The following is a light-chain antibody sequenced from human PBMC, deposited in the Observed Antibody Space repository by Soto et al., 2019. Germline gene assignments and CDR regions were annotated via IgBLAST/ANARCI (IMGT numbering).Light chain of an antibody. CDR1: QSVSSGY. CDR2: GAS. Sequence: EIVLTQSPGTLSLSPGERATLSCRASQSVSSGYLAWYQQKPGQAPRLLIYGASGRATGIPDRLSGSGSGTDFTLTINRLEPEDFALYYCQQYGSSPTFGQGTKVEIK. J-gene: IGKJ1*01. CDR3: QQYGSSPT. V-gene: IGKV3-20*01.